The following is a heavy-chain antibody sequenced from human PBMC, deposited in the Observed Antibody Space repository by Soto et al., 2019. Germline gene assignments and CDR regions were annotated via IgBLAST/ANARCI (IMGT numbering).Heavy chain of an antibody. CDR2: INYRGTT. D-gene: IGHD1-1*01. CDR1: GGSIIDGQTY. J-gene: IGHJ4*02. CDR3: ALDAPGVALY. V-gene: IGHV4-31*03. Sequence: QVQLQESGPGLVKPSQTLSLTCTVSGGSIIDGQTYLNWIRQHPERGLEWMWYINYRGTTNYSPALKSRILIAIDTSKNQFSLTLTSVTAADTAVYSCALDAPGVALYWGQGSLVTVSS.